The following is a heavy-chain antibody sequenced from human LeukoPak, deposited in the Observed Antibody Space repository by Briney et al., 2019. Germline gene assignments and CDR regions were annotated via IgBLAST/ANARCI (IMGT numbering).Heavy chain of an antibody. Sequence: GSLRLSFVASGFTLSSYWMSWVRRAPGKGVEWVANIDGDGSTEAFVDSLKGRFTISRDNAKNSLYLQMNNLRVEDTAVYYCARGGAAFAESVYWGQGTLVTVSS. CDR2: IDGDGSTE. V-gene: IGHV3-7*01. CDR3: ARGGAAFAESVY. J-gene: IGHJ4*02. D-gene: IGHD3-3*01. CDR1: GFTLSSYW.